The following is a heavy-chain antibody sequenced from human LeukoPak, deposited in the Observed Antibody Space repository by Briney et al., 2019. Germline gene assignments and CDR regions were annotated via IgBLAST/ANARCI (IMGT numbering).Heavy chain of an antibody. CDR2: IRGSGGST. CDR3: AKASWHYYFDY. V-gene: IGHV3-23*01. J-gene: IGHJ4*02. D-gene: IGHD6-13*01. Sequence: GGSLRLSCAASGFTFSSYAMTWVRQAPGKGLEWVSAIRGSGGSTYHADSVKGRFTISRDNSKNTLYLQMNSLRAEDTAVYYCAKASWHYYFDYWGQGTLVTVSS. CDR1: GFTFSSYA.